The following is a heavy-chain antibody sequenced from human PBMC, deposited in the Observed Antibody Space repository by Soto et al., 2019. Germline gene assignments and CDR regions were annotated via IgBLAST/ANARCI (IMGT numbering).Heavy chain of an antibody. J-gene: IGHJ6*02. CDR2: ISYDGNNK. D-gene: IGHD2-15*01. CDR1: GFTFSSYA. V-gene: IGHV3-30-3*01. CDR3: ARAGCDGGSCYTLVGLRHGMDV. Sequence: QVQLVESGGGVVQPGRSLRLSCAASGFTFSSYAMHWVRQAPGKGLEWVAVISYDGNNKYYADSVKGRFTISRDNSKNTLYLQMSSLRAEDTAVYYCARAGCDGGSCYTLVGLRHGMDVWGQGTTVTVSS.